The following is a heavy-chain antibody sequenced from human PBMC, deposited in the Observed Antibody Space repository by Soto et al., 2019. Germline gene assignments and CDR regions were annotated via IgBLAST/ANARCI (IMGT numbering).Heavy chain of an antibody. CDR1: GFTFSSYG. CDR2: ISYDGSNK. D-gene: IGHD3-10*01. V-gene: IGHV3-30*18. J-gene: IGHJ4*02. Sequence: QVQLVESGGGVVQPGRSLRLSCAASGFTFSSYGMHWVRQAPGKGLEWVAVISYDGSNKYYGDSVKGRFTISRDNSKNTTYLQMNSLRAEDMAVYYCAKDRYGSGSYKDSWGQGTLVTVSS. CDR3: AKDRYGSGSYKDS.